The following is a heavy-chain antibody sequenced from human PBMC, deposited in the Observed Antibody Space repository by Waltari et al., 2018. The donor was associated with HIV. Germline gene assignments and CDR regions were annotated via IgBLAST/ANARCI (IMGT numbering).Heavy chain of an antibody. CDR1: GFSFSGPA. D-gene: IGHD4-17*01. J-gene: IGHJ5*02. V-gene: IGHV3-73*01. CDR2: IRGKPNSYAT. Sequence: VQPVESGGGLVQPGGSLNLSRAAPGFSFSGPAMPWRRQAPGKGLEWVGRIRGKPNSYATAYADSLKGRFTISRDDSKNTAYLQMNSLKTEDTAVYYCTKSVGDSARGWFDPWGQGTLVTVSS. CDR3: TKSVGDSARGWFDP.